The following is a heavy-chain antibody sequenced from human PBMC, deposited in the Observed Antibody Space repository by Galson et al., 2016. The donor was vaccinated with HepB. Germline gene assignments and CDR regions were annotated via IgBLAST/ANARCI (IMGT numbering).Heavy chain of an antibody. V-gene: IGHV4-39*01. CDR2: IHFGGNS. J-gene: IGHJ6*02. Sequence: SETLSLTCSVSGDSISTSSHFWGWIRQPPGKSLEWIGSIHFGGNSYYNPSLKSRVTISVDTSKNQFSLQLGSVTAAATAVYFCASRGPTSYYGMDVWGQGTTATVSS. CDR3: ASRGPTSYYGMDV. D-gene: IGHD3-10*01. CDR1: GDSISTSSHF.